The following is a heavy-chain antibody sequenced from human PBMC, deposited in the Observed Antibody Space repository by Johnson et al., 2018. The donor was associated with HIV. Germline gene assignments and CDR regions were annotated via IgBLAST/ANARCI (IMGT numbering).Heavy chain of an antibody. CDR1: GFTFSSYW. J-gene: IGHJ3*01. Sequence: EVQLVESGGGLVQPGGSLRLSCAASGFTFSSYWMSWVRQAPGKGLEWVANIKQDGSEKYYVDSVKGRFTISRDNAKNTLYLQMNSLRAEDTAVYYCVRDRSTYSGSYYGWDAFALWGQGTMVTVSS. D-gene: IGHD1-26*01. V-gene: IGHV3-7*05. CDR2: IKQDGSEK. CDR3: VRDRSTYSGSYYGWDAFAL.